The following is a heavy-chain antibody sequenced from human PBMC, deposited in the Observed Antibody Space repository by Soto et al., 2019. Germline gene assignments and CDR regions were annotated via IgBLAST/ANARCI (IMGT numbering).Heavy chain of an antibody. CDR1: GGSVSSGSYY. CDR2: IYYSGST. CDR3: ARGIEGWYQGRYYYGMDV. Sequence: QVQLQESGPGLVKPSETLSLTRTVSGGSVSSGSYYWSWIRQPPGKGLEWIGYIYYSGSTNYNPSRQRRVTISGDTSKNPFSLKLSSVTAADTAVYYCARGIEGWYQGRYYYGMDVWGQGTTVTVSS. J-gene: IGHJ6*02. V-gene: IGHV4-61*01. D-gene: IGHD6-19*01.